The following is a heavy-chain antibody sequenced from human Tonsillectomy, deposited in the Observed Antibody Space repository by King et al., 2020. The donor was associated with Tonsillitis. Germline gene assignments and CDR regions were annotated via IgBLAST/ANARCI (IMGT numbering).Heavy chain of an antibody. V-gene: IGHV1-2*02. CDR2: FNPNSGGT. D-gene: IGHD3-3*01. J-gene: IGHJ5*02. CDR3: ARGGHYYEFWSGYSNWFDP. Sequence: VQLVESGAEVKKPGASVKVSCKASGYTFTGYYMHWLRQAPGRGLEWMGWFNPNSGGTNYAQNFQGRVTVTWDTSITTAYLELSRLRSDDTAVYYCARGGHYYEFWSGYSNWFDPWGQGTLVTVSS. CDR1: GYTFTGYY.